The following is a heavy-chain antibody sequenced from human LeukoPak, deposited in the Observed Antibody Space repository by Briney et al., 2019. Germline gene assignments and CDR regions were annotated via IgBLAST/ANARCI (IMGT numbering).Heavy chain of an antibody. V-gene: IGHV4-39*01. D-gene: IGHD5-12*01. CDR2: IYYSGST. CDR1: GGSISSSSYY. J-gene: IGHJ4*02. Sequence: SETLSLTCTVSGGSISSSSYYWGWIRQPPGKGLEWIGSIYYSGSTYYNPSLKSRVTISVDTSKNKFSLKLSSVTAADTAVYYCARHRWLRSYYFDYWGQGTLVTVSS. CDR3: ARHRWLRSYYFDY.